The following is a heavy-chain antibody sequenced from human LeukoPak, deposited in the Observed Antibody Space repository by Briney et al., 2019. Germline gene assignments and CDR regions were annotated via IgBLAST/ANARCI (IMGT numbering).Heavy chain of an antibody. CDR3: ARLKWLSPYGSGSYSLYYFDY. CDR1: GYSFTSYW. V-gene: IGHV5-10-1*01. CDR2: IDPSDSYT. J-gene: IGHJ4*02. D-gene: IGHD3-10*01. Sequence: GESLRICCKGSGYSFTSYWISWMRQMPGKGLEWMGRIDPSDSYTNYSPSFQGHVTISADKSISTAYLQWSSLKASDTAMYYCARLKWLSPYGSGSYSLYYFDYWGQGTLVTVSS.